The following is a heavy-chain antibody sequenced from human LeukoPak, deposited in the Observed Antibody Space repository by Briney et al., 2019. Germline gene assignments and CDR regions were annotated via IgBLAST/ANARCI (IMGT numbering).Heavy chain of an antibody. V-gene: IGHV3-30*19. D-gene: IGHD4-23*01. CDR2: ISYDGSNK. CDR1: GFTFTSCG. J-gene: IGHJ4*02. Sequence: GGSLRLSCAASGFTFTSCGMHWVRQAPGKGLEWVSLISYDGSNKYYADSVKGRFTISRDNSKNTLYLQMSSLRAEDTAVYYCARDHYGGKYFDYWGQGTLVTVSS. CDR3: ARDHYGGKYFDY.